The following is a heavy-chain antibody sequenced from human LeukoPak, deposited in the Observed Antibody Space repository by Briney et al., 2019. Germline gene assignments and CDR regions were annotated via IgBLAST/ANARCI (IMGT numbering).Heavy chain of an antibody. CDR3: ARGRGSSSVGAFDP. Sequence: SETLSLNGAVYGGSFSGLYWSRIRQRPGKGLECIGEINHGSSTNYNPSHKSRVAISVDTSKHQFSLMLSCVTAADTAVYYCARGRGSSSVGAFDPWGQGTLVTVSS. CDR2: INHGSST. V-gene: IGHV4-34*01. CDR1: GGSFSGLY. J-gene: IGHJ5*02. D-gene: IGHD6-6*01.